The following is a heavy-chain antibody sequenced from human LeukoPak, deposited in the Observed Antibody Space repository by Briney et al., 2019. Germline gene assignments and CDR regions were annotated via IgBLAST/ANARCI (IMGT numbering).Heavy chain of an antibody. Sequence: GGSLRLSCAASGFTFTSYEMNWVRQAPGKGLEWVSYISSSGSTIYYAGSVKGRFTISRDNAKNSLYLQMNSLRAEDTAVYYCARGLGWAVVYWGQGTLVTVSS. CDR2: ISSSGSTI. D-gene: IGHD2-15*01. J-gene: IGHJ4*02. V-gene: IGHV3-48*03. CDR3: ARGLGWAVVY. CDR1: GFTFTSYE.